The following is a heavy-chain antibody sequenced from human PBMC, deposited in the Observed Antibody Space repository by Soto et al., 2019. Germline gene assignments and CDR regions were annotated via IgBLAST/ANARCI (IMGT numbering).Heavy chain of an antibody. CDR3: ARDTGDGTFDF. CDR1: GGTFSSKYA. D-gene: IGHD7-27*01. V-gene: IGHV1-3*01. CDR2: INAGYGNT. J-gene: IGHJ4*02. Sequence: ASVKVSCKASGGTFSSKYAISWVRQAPGQRLEWMGWINAGYGNTKSSQKFQDRVTISRDTSASTAYMELTSLRSEDTAVYYCARDTGDGTFDFWGQGTLVTVSS.